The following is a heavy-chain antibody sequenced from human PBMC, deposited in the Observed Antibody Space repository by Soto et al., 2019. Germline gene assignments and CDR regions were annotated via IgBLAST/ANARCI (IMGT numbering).Heavy chain of an antibody. CDR2: IYQSGTT. V-gene: IGHV4-30-2*01. J-gene: IGHJ4*02. CDR3: ARDNRSGYYFDY. D-gene: IGHD3-22*01. CDR1: GGSISSGGYS. Sequence: SETLSLTCDVSGGSISSGGYSWNWIRQPPGKGLEWIGNIYQSGTTDYNPSLKSRVTISVDRSKNQFSLKLSSVTAADTAVYYCARDNRSGYYFDYWGQGTLVTVSS.